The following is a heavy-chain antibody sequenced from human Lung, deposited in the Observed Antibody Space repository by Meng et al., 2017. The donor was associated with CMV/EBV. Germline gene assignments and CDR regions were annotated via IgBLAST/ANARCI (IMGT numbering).Heavy chain of an antibody. CDR1: GFTFDDYG. Sequence: SXAASGFTFDDYGVSWVRQVPGKGLEWVSGINWNGDSTGYADSVKGRFTISRDNAKNSLYLQMNSLRAEDTALYHCARGGSSSWRQGVFDYWGQGTLVTVSS. CDR2: INWNGDST. J-gene: IGHJ4*02. D-gene: IGHD6-13*01. CDR3: ARGGSSSWRQGVFDY. V-gene: IGHV3-20*01.